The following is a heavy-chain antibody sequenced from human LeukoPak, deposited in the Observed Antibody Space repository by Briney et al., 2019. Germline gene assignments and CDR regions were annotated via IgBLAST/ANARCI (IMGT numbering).Heavy chain of an antibody. CDR1: GXTFSNYA. V-gene: IGHV3-64D*06. CDR3: VKDWRRASFFDP. CDR2: INSNGGST. Sequence: GGSLRLSCSASGXTFSNYAMHWVRQPPGKGLEYVSAINSNGGSTYYVNSVKGRFTISRGNSKNTVHLQMSSLRADDTAEYYCVKDWRRASFFDPWGQGTLVTVSS. J-gene: IGHJ5*02.